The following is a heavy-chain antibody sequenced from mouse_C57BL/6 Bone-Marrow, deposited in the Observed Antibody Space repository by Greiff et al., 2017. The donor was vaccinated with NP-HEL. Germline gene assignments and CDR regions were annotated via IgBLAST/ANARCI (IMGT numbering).Heavy chain of an antibody. J-gene: IGHJ3*01. CDR1: GYTFTSYW. V-gene: IGHV1-64*01. Sequence: QVQLQQPGAELVKPGASVKLSCKASGYTFTSYWMHWVKQRPGQGLEWIGMIHPNSGSTNYNEKFKSKATLTVDKSSSTAYMQLSSLTSEDSAVYNCARTYYKGAYWGQGTLVTVSA. CDR3: ARTYYKGAY. CDR2: IHPNSGST. D-gene: IGHD2-12*01.